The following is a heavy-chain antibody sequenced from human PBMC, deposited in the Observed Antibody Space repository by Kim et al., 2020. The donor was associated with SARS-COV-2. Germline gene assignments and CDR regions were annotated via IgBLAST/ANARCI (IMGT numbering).Heavy chain of an antibody. CDR3: ARDRYSYGYNWFDP. Sequence: ASVKVSCKASGYTFTSYAMNWVRQAPGQGLEWMGWINTNTGNPTYAQGFTGRFVFSLDTSVSTAYLQISSLKAEDTAVYYCARDRYSYGYNWFDPWGQGTLVTVSS. V-gene: IGHV7-4-1*02. D-gene: IGHD5-18*01. CDR1: GYTFTSYA. CDR2: INTNTGNP. J-gene: IGHJ5*02.